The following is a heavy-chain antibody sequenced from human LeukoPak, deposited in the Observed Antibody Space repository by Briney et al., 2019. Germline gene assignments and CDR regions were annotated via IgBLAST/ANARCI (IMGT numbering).Heavy chain of an antibody. Sequence: GASVKVSFKASDYTFTIYGISWVRQAPGQGLEWMGWISGYNGNTNHAKNLQGRVTMTTDTSTSTAYMELRSLRSDDTAVYYCARDKAVADSGWAFDIWGQGTMVTVSS. CDR2: ISGYNGNT. V-gene: IGHV1-18*01. D-gene: IGHD6-19*01. J-gene: IGHJ3*02. CDR3: ARDKAVADSGWAFDI. CDR1: DYTFTIYG.